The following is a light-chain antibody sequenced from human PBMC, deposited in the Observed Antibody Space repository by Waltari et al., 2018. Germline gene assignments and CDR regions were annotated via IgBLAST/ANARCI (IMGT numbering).Light chain of an antibody. Sequence: QAGLTQPPSMSKDLRQTATLTCTGNSNNVGYQGAAWLQQHQGHPPKLLSYRNNDRPSGISERFSASRSGNTASLTITGLQPEDEADCYCSAWDSSLSAWVFGGGTKLTVL. J-gene: IGLJ3*02. CDR3: SAWDSSLSAWV. V-gene: IGLV10-54*01. CDR2: RNN. CDR1: SNNVGYQG.